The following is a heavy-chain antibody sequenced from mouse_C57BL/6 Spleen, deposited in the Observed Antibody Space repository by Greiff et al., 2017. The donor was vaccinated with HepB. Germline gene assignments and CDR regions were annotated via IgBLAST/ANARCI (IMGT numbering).Heavy chain of an antibody. CDR2: IRNKANGYTT. Sequence: EVQGVESGGGLVQPGGSLSLSCAASGFTFTDYYMSWVRQPPGKALEWLGFIRNKANGYTTEYSASVKGRFTISRDNSQSILYLQMNALRAEDSATYYCARYTTVVGYYFDYWGQSTTLTVSS. J-gene: IGHJ2*01. V-gene: IGHV7-3*01. CDR1: GFTFTDYY. D-gene: IGHD1-1*01. CDR3: ARYTTVVGYYFDY.